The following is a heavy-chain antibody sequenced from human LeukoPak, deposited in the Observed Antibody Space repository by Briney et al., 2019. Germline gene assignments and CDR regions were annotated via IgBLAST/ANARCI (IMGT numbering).Heavy chain of an antibody. D-gene: IGHD4-17*01. CDR1: GGSISSYY. J-gene: IGHJ5*02. CDR3: ARFGRYGYGDLGRFDP. Sequence: PSETLSLTCTVSGGSISSYYWSWIRQPPGKGLEWIGYIYYSGSTNYNPSLKSRVTISVDTSKNQFSLKLSSVTAADTAVYYCARFGRYGYGDLGRFDPWGQGTLVTVSS. V-gene: IGHV4-59*01. CDR2: IYYSGST.